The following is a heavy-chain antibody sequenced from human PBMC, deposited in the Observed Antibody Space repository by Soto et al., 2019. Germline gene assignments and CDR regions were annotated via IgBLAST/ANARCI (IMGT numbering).Heavy chain of an antibody. J-gene: IGHJ4*02. CDR3: AKPTIGWLSDPFDY. Sequence: GGSLRLSCAASGFTFSTYAMSWVRQAPGKGLEWVSGMSGSGDSTYYADSVKGRFTISRDPSKNTLYLQMNSLRAEDTAVYYCAKPTIGWLSDPFDYWGQGTLVTVSS. CDR1: GFTFSTYA. CDR2: MSGSGDST. D-gene: IGHD6-19*01. V-gene: IGHV3-23*01.